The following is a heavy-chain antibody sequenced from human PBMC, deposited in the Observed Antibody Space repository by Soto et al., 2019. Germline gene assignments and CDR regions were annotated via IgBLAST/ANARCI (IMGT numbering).Heavy chain of an antibody. CDR3: AREDIVVVPAAIDSYYYYGMDV. Sequence: EVQLVESGGGLVKPGGSLRLSCAASGFTFSSYSVNWVRQAPGKGLEWVSSISSSSSYIYYADSVKGRFTISRDNAKNSLYLQMNSLRAEDTAVYYCAREDIVVVPAAIDSYYYYGMDVWGQGTTVTVSS. CDR1: GFTFSSYS. CDR2: ISSSSSYI. D-gene: IGHD2-2*02. V-gene: IGHV3-21*01. J-gene: IGHJ6*02.